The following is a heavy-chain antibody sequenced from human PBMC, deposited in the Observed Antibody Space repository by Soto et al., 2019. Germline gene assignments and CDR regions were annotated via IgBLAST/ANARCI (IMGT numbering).Heavy chain of an antibody. V-gene: IGHV3-53*01. CDR3: ATWRLQEQASDI. Sequence: DVQLVESGGGWIQPGGSLRLSCAAFGLTVSGKKYLAWVRQAPGKGLEWLSVLYDVVGTYYADSVKGRFTVSRDSSKSVVYLQLTSLRPDDTAVYFCATWRLQEQASDIWGLGTTVTVSS. CDR1: GLTVSGKKY. CDR2: LYDVVGT. J-gene: IGHJ3*02. D-gene: IGHD2-21*02.